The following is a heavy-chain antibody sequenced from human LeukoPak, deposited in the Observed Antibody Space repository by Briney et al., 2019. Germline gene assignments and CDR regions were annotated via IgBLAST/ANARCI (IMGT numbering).Heavy chain of an antibody. CDR2: VYDSGAT. CDR1: GGSISTYY. V-gene: IGHV4-59*01. Sequence: SETLSLTCSVSGGSISTYYWSWVRQPPGKGLEWIGYVYDSGATNYNPSLKSRLTISVDTSKNQFSLKLRSVTAADTAVYYCARGFAYWGQGTLVTVSS. CDR3: ARGFAY. J-gene: IGHJ4*02.